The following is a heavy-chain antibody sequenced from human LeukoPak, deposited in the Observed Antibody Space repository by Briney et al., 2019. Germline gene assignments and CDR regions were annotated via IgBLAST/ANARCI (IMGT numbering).Heavy chain of an antibody. CDR3: AKDPAGGVVPAATDY. CDR2: ISYDGSNK. D-gene: IGHD2-2*01. V-gene: IGHV3-30*18. J-gene: IGHJ4*02. CDR1: GFTFSSYG. Sequence: GGSLRLSCAASGFTFSSYGMHWVRQAPGKGLEWVAVISYDGSNKYYADSVKGRFTISRDNSKNTLYLQMNSLRAEDTAVYYCAKDPAGGVVPAATDYWGQGTLVTASS.